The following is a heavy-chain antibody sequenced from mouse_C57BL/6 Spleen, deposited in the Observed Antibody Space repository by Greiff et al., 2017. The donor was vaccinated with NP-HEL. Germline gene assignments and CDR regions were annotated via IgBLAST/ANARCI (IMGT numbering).Heavy chain of an antibody. CDR1: GYTFTSYW. CDR2: IDPSDSET. V-gene: IGHV1-52*01. J-gene: IGHJ3*01. CDR3: AREADYSNFFAY. Sequence: VQLQQPGAELVRPGSSVKLSCKASGYTFTSYWMHWVKQRPIQGLEWIGNIDPSDSETHYNQKFKDKATLTVDKSSSTAYMQLSSLTSEDSAVYYCAREADYSNFFAYWGQGTLVTVSA. D-gene: IGHD2-5*01.